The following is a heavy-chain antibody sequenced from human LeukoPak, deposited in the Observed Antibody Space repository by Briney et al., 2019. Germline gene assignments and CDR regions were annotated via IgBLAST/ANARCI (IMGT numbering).Heavy chain of an antibody. CDR3: ARSKTYYYDSSGYHDAFDI. Sequence: GGSLRLSCAASGFTFSSYAMSWVRQAPGKGLEWVSAISGSGGSTYYADSVKGRFTISRDNSKNTLYLQMNSLRAEDTAVYYCARSKTYYYDSSGYHDAFDIWGQGTMVTVSS. CDR2: ISGSGGST. CDR1: GFTFSSYA. J-gene: IGHJ3*02. V-gene: IGHV3-23*01. D-gene: IGHD3-22*01.